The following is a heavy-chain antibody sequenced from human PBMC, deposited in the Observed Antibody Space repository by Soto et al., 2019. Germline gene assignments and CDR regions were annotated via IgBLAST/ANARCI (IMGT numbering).Heavy chain of an antibody. CDR1: GGTFSSYA. Sequence: SVKVSCKASGGTFSSYAISWVRQAPGQGLEWMGGIIPIFGTANYAQKFQGRVTITADESTSTAYMELSSLRSEDTAVYYCARIWAAGPSDYYYGMDVWGQGTTVTVSS. CDR2: IIPIFGTA. D-gene: IGHD6-13*01. J-gene: IGHJ6*02. CDR3: ARIWAAGPSDYYYGMDV. V-gene: IGHV1-69*13.